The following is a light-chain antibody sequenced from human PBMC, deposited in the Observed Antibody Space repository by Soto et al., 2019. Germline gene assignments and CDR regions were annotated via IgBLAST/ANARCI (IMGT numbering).Light chain of an antibody. Sequence: DIKLTQSPSSLSASVGDRVTITCRASLRISKYLNWYQQKPGKAPKLLIYGASTLQSGVPSRFSGSGSGTEFTLSITNLQPEDSATYFCQQRHSTPLTFGGGTKLEI. CDR2: GAS. V-gene: IGKV1-39*01. CDR1: LRISKY. CDR3: QQRHSTPLT. J-gene: IGKJ4*01.